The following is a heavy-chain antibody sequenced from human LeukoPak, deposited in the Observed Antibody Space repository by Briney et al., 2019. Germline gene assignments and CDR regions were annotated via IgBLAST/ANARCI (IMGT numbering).Heavy chain of an antibody. D-gene: IGHD1-26*01. J-gene: IGHJ4*02. CDR2: ISSNGGS. Sequence: GGSLRLSCSASGFTFSSYAMHWVRQAPGKGLEYVSGISSNGGSVYADSVKGRFTTSRDNSKNTLFLQMSSLRAEDTAVYYCAKGGKWDVTPFDYWGQGTLVTVSS. CDR1: GFTFSSYA. V-gene: IGHV3-64D*06. CDR3: AKGGKWDVTPFDY.